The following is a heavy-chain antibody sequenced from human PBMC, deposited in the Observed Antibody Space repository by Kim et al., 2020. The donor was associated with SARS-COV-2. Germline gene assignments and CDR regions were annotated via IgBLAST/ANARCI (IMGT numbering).Heavy chain of an antibody. CDR1: GYTFTGYY. D-gene: IGHD6-13*01. V-gene: IGHV1-2*05. J-gene: IGHJ6*02. CDR3: AREGRAAAGYYYYGMDV. CDR2: INPNSGGT. Sequence: ASVKVSCKASGYTFTGYYMHWVRQAPGQGLEWMGRINPNSGGTNYAQKFQGRVTMTRDTSISTAYMELSRLRSDDTVVYYCAREGRAAAGYYYYGMDVWGQGTTVTVSS.